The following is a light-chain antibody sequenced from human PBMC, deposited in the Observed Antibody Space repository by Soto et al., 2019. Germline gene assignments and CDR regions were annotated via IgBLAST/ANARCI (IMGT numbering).Light chain of an antibody. CDR1: SSDVGSYNL. V-gene: IGLV2-23*01. Sequence: QSVLTQPASVSGSPGQSITISCTGTSSDVGSYNLVSWYQQHPGKAPKLMIYEGSKRPSGVSNRFSGSKSGNTASLTISGLQAEDEADYYCCSYAGSSTLVFXXGXXLTVL. CDR2: EGS. J-gene: IGLJ2*01. CDR3: CSYAGSSTLV.